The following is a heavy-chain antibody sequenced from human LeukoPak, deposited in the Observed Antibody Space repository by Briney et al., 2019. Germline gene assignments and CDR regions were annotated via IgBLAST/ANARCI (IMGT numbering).Heavy chain of an antibody. V-gene: IGHV3-48*03. CDR2: ISSSGSTI. Sequence: PGGSLRLSCAASGFTFSSYEMNWVRQAPGKGLEWVSYISSSGSTIYYADSVKGRFTISRDNAKNSLYLRMNSLRAEDTAVYYCAIAPPADAFDIWGQGTMVTVSS. CDR1: GFTFSSYE. J-gene: IGHJ3*02. CDR3: AIAPPADAFDI.